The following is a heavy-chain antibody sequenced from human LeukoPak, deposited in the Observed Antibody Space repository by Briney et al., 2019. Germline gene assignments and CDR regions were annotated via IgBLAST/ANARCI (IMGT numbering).Heavy chain of an antibody. Sequence: GGSLRLSCSASGFTFSSFAMFWVRQAPGKGLEYVSGISSDGGRTNYADSVKARFTISRDNSKVTLYLQMTSLRPEDTAIYYCVKDPSGNYFYFDYWGQGTLDTVSS. J-gene: IGHJ4*02. V-gene: IGHV3-64D*09. CDR2: ISSDGGRT. CDR1: GFTFSSFA. D-gene: IGHD1-26*01. CDR3: VKDPSGNYFYFDY.